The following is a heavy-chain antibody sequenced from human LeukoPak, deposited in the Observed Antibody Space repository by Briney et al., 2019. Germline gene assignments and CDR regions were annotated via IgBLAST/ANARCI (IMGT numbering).Heavy chain of an antibody. CDR2: ISAYNGNT. Sequence: ASVKVSCKASGYTFTSYGINWVRQAPGQGLEWMGWISAYNGNTNYAQKLQGRVTMTTDTSTSTAYMELRSLRSDDTAVYYCAGALGIAAAGTVDYWGQGTLVTVSS. J-gene: IGHJ4*02. CDR1: GYTFTSYG. CDR3: AGALGIAAAGTVDY. D-gene: IGHD6-13*01. V-gene: IGHV1-18*01.